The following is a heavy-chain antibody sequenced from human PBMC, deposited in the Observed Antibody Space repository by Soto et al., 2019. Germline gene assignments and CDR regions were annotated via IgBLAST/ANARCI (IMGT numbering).Heavy chain of an antibody. CDR3: ASSTRTRGRLFDP. V-gene: IGHV4-30-4*01. Sequence: PSETLSLTCTVSVGSVSSGEHYWSWLRQPPGRGLEWIGYIYNRGNTDYNPSLKSRVTISIDTSKNQFSLKVRSVTAADTAVYYCASSTRTRGRLFDPWGQGTLVTVSS. D-gene: IGHD2-2*01. CDR1: VGSVSSGEHY. CDR2: IYNRGNT. J-gene: IGHJ5*02.